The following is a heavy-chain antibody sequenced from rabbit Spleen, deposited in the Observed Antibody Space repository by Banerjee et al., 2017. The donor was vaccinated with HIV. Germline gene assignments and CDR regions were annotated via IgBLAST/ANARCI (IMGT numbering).Heavy chain of an antibody. D-gene: IGHD4-1*01. CDR2: IYAAKGST. Sequence: QSLEESGGDLVQPEGSLTLTCTASGFSFSSGYDMCWVRQAPGKGLEWIGIIYAAKGSTDYASWVNGRFTISSDNAQSTVDLKMTSLTAADTATYFCARAIVPWLGLTRLDLWGPGTLVTVS. CDR1: GFSFSSGYD. J-gene: IGHJ3*01. CDR3: ARAIVPWLGLTRLDL. V-gene: IGHV1S40*01.